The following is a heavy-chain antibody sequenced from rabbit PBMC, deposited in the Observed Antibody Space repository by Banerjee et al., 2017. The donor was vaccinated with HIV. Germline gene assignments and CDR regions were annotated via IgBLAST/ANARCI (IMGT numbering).Heavy chain of an antibody. CDR1: GFSFSNKYV. J-gene: IGHJ4*01. V-gene: IGHV1S45*01. CDR3: ARDLGGSSGL. CDR2: INTSSGST. D-gene: IGHD1-1*01. Sequence: QEQLEESGGDLVKPEGSLTLTCKASGFSFSNKYVMCWVRQAPGKGLEWIACINTSSGSTYYASWAKGRFTISKTSSTTVTLQMSSLTVADTATYFCARDLGGSSGLWGPGTLVTVS.